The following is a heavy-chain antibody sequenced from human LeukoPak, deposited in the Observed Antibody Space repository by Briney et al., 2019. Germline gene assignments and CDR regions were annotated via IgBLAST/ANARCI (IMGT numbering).Heavy chain of an antibody. D-gene: IGHD1-26*01. Sequence: SETLSLTCAVYGGSFSGYYWSWIRQPPGKGLEWIGEINHSGSTNYNPSLKSRVTISVDTSKNQFSLKLSSVTAADTAVYYCARDYPTGGMDVWGQGTTVTVSS. CDR2: INHSGST. V-gene: IGHV4-34*01. CDR3: ARDYPTGGMDV. CDR1: GGSFSGYY. J-gene: IGHJ6*02.